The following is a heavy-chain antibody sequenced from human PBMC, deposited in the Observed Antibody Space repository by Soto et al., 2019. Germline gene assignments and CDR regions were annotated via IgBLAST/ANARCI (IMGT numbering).Heavy chain of an antibody. D-gene: IGHD1-7*01. J-gene: IGHJ6*02. CDR3: ARKELELLRFYYYGMDV. V-gene: IGHV1-3*01. CDR2: INAGNGNT. Sequence: ASVKVSCKASGYTFTSYAMHWVRQAPGQRLEWMGWINAGNGNTKYSQKFQGRVTITRDTSASTAYMELSSLRSEDTAVYYCARKELELLRFYYYGMDVWGQGTTVTVSS. CDR1: GYTFTSYA.